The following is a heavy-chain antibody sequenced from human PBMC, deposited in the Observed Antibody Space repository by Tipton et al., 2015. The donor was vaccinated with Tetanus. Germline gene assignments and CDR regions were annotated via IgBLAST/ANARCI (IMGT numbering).Heavy chain of an antibody. Sequence: VQLVQSGGEVKKPGESLKISCKGSGYIFNNYWIGWVRQKPVKGLAWMGIIYPGDSDTRYSPSFQGQVTISVDKSNNTAYLQWSSLKASDTSMFYCARAHCTDGVCNFDFWGQGALVTVAS. CDR3: ARAHCTDGVCNFDF. J-gene: IGHJ4*02. V-gene: IGHV5-51*01. CDR1: GYIFNNYW. CDR2: IYPGDSDT. D-gene: IGHD2-8*01.